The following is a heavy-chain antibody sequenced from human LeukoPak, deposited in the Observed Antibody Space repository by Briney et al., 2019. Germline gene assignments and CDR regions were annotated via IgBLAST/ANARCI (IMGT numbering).Heavy chain of an antibody. V-gene: IGHV4-59*08. CDR1: GGSISGYY. D-gene: IGHD1-26*01. CDR3: ARLGAPQDY. J-gene: IGHJ4*02. CDR2: IYYSGST. Sequence: QPSETLSLTCSVSGGSISGYYWSWIRQPPGKGPEWIGYIYYSGSTNYNPSLKSRVTISVDTSKNQFSLKLSSVTAADTAVYYCARLGAPQDYWGQGTLVTVSS.